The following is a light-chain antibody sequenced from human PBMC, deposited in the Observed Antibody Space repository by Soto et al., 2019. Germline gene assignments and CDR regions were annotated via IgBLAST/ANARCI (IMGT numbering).Light chain of an antibody. V-gene: IGLV2-18*02. CDR3: SSYTSSSTSMV. Sequence: QSALPQPPSVYGSPGQSVPISCTGTRSDVVSYNRVSWYQQSPGTAPKLMIYEVSNRPSGVPDRFSGSKSGNTASLTIAGLQAEDEADYYCSSYTSSSTSMVFGGGTKLTVL. CDR2: EVS. CDR1: RSDVVSYNR. J-gene: IGLJ2*01.